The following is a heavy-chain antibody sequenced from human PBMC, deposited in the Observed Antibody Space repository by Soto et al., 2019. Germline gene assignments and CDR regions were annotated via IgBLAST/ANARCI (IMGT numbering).Heavy chain of an antibody. CDR1: GFTFSSYG. CDR3: AKDRNFWTEIYYYYGMDV. Sequence: PGGSLRLSCAASGFTFSSYGMHWVRQAPGKGLEWVAVISYDGSNKYYADSVKGRFTISRDNSKNTLYLQMNSLRAEDTAVYYCAKDRNFWTEIYYYYGMDVWGQGTTVTVSS. J-gene: IGHJ6*02. D-gene: IGHD3-3*01. V-gene: IGHV3-30*18. CDR2: ISYDGSNK.